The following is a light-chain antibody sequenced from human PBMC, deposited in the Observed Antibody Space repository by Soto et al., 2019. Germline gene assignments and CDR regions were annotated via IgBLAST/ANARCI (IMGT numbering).Light chain of an antibody. CDR2: DVS. J-gene: IGLJ1*01. CDR1: SSNVGGYDY. CDR3: SSYTTTSTSLNV. V-gene: IGLV2-14*01. Sequence: LTQPASVSGSPGQSITISCTGTSSNVGGYDYVSWYQQPPDKAPKLLIYDVSNRPSGVSNRFSGSKSGNTASLTISGLQAEDEADYYCSSYTTTSTSLNVFGTGTKVTVL.